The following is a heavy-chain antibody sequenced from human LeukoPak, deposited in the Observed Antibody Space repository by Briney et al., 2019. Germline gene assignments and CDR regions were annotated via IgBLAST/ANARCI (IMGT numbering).Heavy chain of an antibody. CDR2: INHSGST. CDR1: GGALGGYV. D-gene: IGHD4-17*01. J-gene: IGHJ4*02. V-gene: IGHV4-34*01. CDR3: ARGGDYWSYYFDY. Sequence: LEIRSLTYAVDGGALGGYVGSWIRQPPRKGLEWIGEINHSGSTNYNPSLKSRVTISVDTSKNQFSLKLSSVTAADTAVYYCARGGDYWSYYFDYWGQGTLVTVSS.